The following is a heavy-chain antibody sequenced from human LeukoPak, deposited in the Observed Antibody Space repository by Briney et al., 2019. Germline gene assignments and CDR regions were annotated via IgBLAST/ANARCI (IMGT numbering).Heavy chain of an antibody. CDR3: ARELRFLEWYTNPYYFDY. J-gene: IGHJ4*02. V-gene: IGHV1-2*02. CDR2: INPNSGGT. Sequence: AASEKVSCKASGYTFTGYYMHWVRQAPGQGLEWMGWINPNSGGTNYAQKFQGRVTMTRDTSISTAYMELSRLRSDDTAVYYCARELRFLEWYTNPYYFDYWGQGTLVTVSS. CDR1: GYTFTGYY. D-gene: IGHD3-3*01.